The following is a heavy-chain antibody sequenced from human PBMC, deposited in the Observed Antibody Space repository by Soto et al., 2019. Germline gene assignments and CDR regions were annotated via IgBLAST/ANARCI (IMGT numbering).Heavy chain of an antibody. V-gene: IGHV3-30*18. CDR1: GFTFSSYG. D-gene: IGHD5-12*01. CDR2: ISYDGSNK. J-gene: IGHJ6*02. Sequence: QPGGSLRLSCAASGFTFSSYGMHWVRQAPGKGLEWVAVISYDGSNKYYADSVKGRFTISRDNSKNTLYLQMNSLRAEDTAVYYCAKDRSGYDSEYYYYGMDVWGQGTTVTVSS. CDR3: AKDRSGYDSEYYYYGMDV.